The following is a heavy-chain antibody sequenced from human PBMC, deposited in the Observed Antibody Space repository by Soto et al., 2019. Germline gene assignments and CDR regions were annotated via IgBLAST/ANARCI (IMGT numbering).Heavy chain of an antibody. J-gene: IGHJ6*02. CDR1: GGTFSRYT. D-gene: IGHD2-8*02. V-gene: IGHV1-69*02. CDR2: IIPIVDIP. CDR3: ASHFTGVLVLGTSPPGGDNFGWDV. Sequence: QVQLVQSGAEVKKPGSSVKVSCKASGGTFSRYTFTWVRQAPGQGLEWMGRIIPIVDIPNYAQKFQGRVTITAEKSTSTAYMELSRLTSDDTAGYYCASHFTGVLVLGTSPPGGDNFGWDVWGQGTTVSVS.